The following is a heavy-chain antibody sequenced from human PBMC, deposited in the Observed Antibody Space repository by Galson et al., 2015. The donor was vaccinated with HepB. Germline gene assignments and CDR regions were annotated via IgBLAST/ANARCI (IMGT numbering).Heavy chain of an antibody. CDR2: IDPSDSYT. Sequence: QSGAEVKKPGESLRISCKGSGYSFTSYWISWVRQMPGKGLEWMGRIDPSDSYTNYSPSFQGHVTISADKSISTAYLQWSSLKAPDTAMYYCARRVGCSSTSCYTGAFDIWGQGTMVTVSS. CDR3: ARRVGCSSTSCYTGAFDI. J-gene: IGHJ3*02. CDR1: GYSFTSYW. V-gene: IGHV5-10-1*01. D-gene: IGHD2-2*02.